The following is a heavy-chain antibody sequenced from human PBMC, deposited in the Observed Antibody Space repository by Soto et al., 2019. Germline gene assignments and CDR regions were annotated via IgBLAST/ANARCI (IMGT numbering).Heavy chain of an antibody. Sequence: SETLSLTCAVSGGSISSGGYSWSWIRQPPGKGLEWIGYIYHSGSTYYNPSLKSRVTISVDRSKNQFSLKLSSVTAADTAVYYCARSGYSYGPNPLLYWGQGTLVTVSS. J-gene: IGHJ4*02. V-gene: IGHV4-30-2*01. CDR3: ARSGYSYGPNPLLY. D-gene: IGHD5-18*01. CDR1: GGSISSGGYS. CDR2: IYHSGST.